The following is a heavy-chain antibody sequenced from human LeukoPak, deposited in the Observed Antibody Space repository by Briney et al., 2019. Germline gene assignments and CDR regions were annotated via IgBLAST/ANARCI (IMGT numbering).Heavy chain of an antibody. CDR2: INHSGST. D-gene: IGHD6-13*01. V-gene: IGHV4-34*01. CDR1: GRSFSGYY. J-gene: IGHJ4*02. Sequence: SETLSLTCAVYGRSFSGYYWSWIRQPPGKGLEWIGEINHSGSTNYNPSLKSRVTISVDTSKNQFSLKLSSVTAADTAVYYCARGRIAALGYWGQGTLVTVSS. CDR3: ARGRIAALGY.